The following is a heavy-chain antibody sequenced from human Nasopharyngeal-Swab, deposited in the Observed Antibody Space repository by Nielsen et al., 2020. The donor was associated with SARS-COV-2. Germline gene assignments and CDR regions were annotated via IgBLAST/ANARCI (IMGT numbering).Heavy chain of an antibody. Sequence: SLKISCAASGLTVNSNYMSWVRHAPGKGLEWVSVIFTGVSTYYADSVRGRFTISRDSSKNTVYLQMNSLRAEDTPLYYCATHSPNNNCRDATCRYYYYYMGVWGKGTTVTVSS. CDR1: GLTVNSNY. J-gene: IGHJ6*03. CDR3: ATHSPNNNCRDATCRYYYYYMGV. D-gene: IGHD3-10*01. V-gene: IGHV3-66*01. CDR2: IFTGVST.